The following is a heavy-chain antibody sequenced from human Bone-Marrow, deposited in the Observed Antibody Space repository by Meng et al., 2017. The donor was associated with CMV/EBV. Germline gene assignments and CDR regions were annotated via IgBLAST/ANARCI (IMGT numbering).Heavy chain of an antibody. D-gene: IGHD2-2*02. CDR2: MNPNSGNT. CDR3: AISLPLGYCSSTSCDNYYYYGRDV. J-gene: IGHJ6*02. CDR1: GYTFTSYE. Sequence: ASVKFSCKASGYTFTSYEINWVRQATGQGLEWMGWMNPNSGNTGYAQKFQGRVTITRNTSISTAYMELSSLRSEDTAVYYCAISLPLGYCSSTSCDNYYYYGRDVWGPGNTVTVAS. V-gene: IGHV1-8*03.